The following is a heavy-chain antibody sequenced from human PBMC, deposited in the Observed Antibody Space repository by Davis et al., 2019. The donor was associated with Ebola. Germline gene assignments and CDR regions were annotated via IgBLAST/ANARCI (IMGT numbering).Heavy chain of an antibody. CDR3: TRRQRPHGMDV. CDR1: GFTFSNAW. CDR2: IKSKTDGGTT. Sequence: GGSLRLSCAASGFTFSNAWMSWVRQAPGKGLEWVGRIKSKTDGGTTDYAAPVKGRFTISRDDSKNTLYLQMNSLKTEDTAVYYCTRRQRPHGMDVWGQGTTVTVSS. D-gene: IGHD6-25*01. V-gene: IGHV3-15*01. J-gene: IGHJ6*02.